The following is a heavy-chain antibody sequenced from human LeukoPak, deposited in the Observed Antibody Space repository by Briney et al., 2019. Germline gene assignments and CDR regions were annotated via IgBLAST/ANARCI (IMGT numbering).Heavy chain of an antibody. CDR3: ARAPERWYSYGSYTYYYMDV. J-gene: IGHJ6*03. CDR1: AHSISSYY. V-gene: IGHV4-59*01. CDR2: ISYSGGT. D-gene: IGHD5-18*01. Sequence: PSETLSLTCTVSAHSISSYYWNWIRQPPGKGLEWIGSISYSGGTKYNPSLESRVTISLDTSKNQISLKLSSVTAADTTVYYCARAPERWYSYGSYTYYYMDVWGKGTTVTVSS.